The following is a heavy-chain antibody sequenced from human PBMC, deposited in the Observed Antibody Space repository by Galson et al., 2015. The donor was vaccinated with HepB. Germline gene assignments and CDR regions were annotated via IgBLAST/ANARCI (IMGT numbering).Heavy chain of an antibody. CDR3: VKVLYYDFWSGYHF. J-gene: IGHJ4*02. V-gene: IGHV3-64D*06. Sequence: SLRLSCAASGFTFSNYAMDWVRQAPGKGLEYVSAITSGGNPYYADSVKGRFTISRDNSKNTLYLQMSGLRPEDTAVYYCVKVLYYDFWSGYHFWGQGTLVIVSS. D-gene: IGHD3-3*01. CDR1: GFTFSNYA. CDR2: ITSGGNP.